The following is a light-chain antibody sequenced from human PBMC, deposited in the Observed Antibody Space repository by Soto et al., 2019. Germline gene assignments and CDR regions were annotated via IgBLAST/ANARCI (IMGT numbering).Light chain of an antibody. CDR1: SSDVGGYNY. CDR3: SSYTSTSAVV. V-gene: IGLV2-14*01. J-gene: IGLJ2*01. CDR2: DVS. Sequence: QSALTQPASVSGSPGQSITISCTGTSSDVGGYNYVSWYQQHPGKAPQLMIYDVSNRPSGVSNRFSGSKSDNTASLAISGLQAEDEADYYCSSYTSTSAVVFGGGTKLPVL.